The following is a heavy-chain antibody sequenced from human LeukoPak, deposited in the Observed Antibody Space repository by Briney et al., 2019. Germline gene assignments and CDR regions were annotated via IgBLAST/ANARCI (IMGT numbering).Heavy chain of an antibody. CDR1: GFTFSSHS. V-gene: IGHV3-21*04. J-gene: IGHJ4*02. Sequence: GGSLRLSCAASGFTFSSHSMNWVRQAPGKGLEWVSSITGSSSSIYYADSVKGRFTVSRDNAKNSLYLQMNSLRAEDTAIYYCAKDRDLRQGYYFDHWGQGTLVTVSS. CDR3: AKDRDLRQGYYFDH. CDR2: ITGSSSSI.